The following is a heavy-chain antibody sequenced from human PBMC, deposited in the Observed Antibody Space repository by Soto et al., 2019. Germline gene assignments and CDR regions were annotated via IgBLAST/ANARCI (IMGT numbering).Heavy chain of an antibody. D-gene: IGHD4-17*01. CDR3: ARDYPDYGDYEGTGWFDP. V-gene: IGHV1-46*01. J-gene: IGHJ5*02. CDR2: INPSGGST. Sequence: GASVKVSCKASGYTFTSYYMHWVRQAPGQGLEWMGIINPSGGSTSYAQKFQGRVTMTRDTPTSTVYMELSSLRSEDTAVYYCARDYPDYGDYEGTGWFDPWGQGTLVTVSS. CDR1: GYTFTSYY.